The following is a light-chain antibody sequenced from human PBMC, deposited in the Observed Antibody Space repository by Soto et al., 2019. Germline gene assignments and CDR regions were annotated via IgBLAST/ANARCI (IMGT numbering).Light chain of an antibody. CDR1: QSVSIH. CDR2: DTS. Sequence: EIALTQSPGTLSFFPGERATLSCRASQSVSIHLAWYQQKPGQAPRLLIYDTSTGATGIPARFSGSGSGTEFTLTISSLQSEDFAVYYCQQYSNWPPITFGQGTRLEI. CDR3: QQYSNWPPIT. V-gene: IGKV3-15*01. J-gene: IGKJ5*01.